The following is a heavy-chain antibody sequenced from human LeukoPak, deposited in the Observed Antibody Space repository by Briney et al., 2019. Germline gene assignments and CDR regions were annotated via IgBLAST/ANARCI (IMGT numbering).Heavy chain of an antibody. D-gene: IGHD1-26*01. CDR1: GFTFSRNG. J-gene: IGHJ4*02. V-gene: IGHV3-33*01. CDR2: IWYDGSNK. Sequence: GGSLRLSCAASGFTFSRNGMHWVRQAPGKGLEWVAVIWYDGSNKYYADSVEGRFTISRDNSKNTVYLQMNSVRAEDTAVYHCVRDSLSIVGTFGYWGQGTLVIVSS. CDR3: VRDSLSIVGTFGY.